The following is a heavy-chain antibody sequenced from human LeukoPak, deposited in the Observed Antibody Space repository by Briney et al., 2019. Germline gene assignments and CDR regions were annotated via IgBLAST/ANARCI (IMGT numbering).Heavy chain of an antibody. CDR1: GHNFFSNYW. CDR2: INPGGSHI. Sequence: GESLKISCKAYGHNFFSNYWIAWVRQIPGKGLEWMGAINPGGSHIRYSPSFQGQVTISTDKSISTAYLQWSSLKASDTAIYYCARKNPTALRSNWFDPWGQGTLVTVSS. V-gene: IGHV5-51*01. D-gene: IGHD5-18*01. CDR3: ARKNPTALRSNWFDP. J-gene: IGHJ5*02.